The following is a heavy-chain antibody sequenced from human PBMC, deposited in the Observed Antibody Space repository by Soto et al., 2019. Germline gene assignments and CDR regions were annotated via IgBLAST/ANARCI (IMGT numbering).Heavy chain of an antibody. CDR3: ARGQRFSDSFDP. V-gene: IGHV4-4*07. Sequence: TSETLSLTCTVSGGSMSSYYWTWIRQSAGNGLEWIGRIYSSGGTHYNPSLKSRVTISLDTAKNQFSLRLNSVTAADTAVYYCARGQRFSDSFDPWGQGTLVTV. CDR2: IYSSGGT. D-gene: IGHD3-3*01. CDR1: GGSMSSYY. J-gene: IGHJ5*02.